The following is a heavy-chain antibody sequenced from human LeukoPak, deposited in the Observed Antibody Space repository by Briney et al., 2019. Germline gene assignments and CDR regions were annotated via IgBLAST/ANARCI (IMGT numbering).Heavy chain of an antibody. V-gene: IGHV1-46*01. J-gene: IGHJ6*02. CDR3: ARELYYYDSSGPYGMDV. CDR2: INPSGGST. Sequence: GASVKVSCKASGYTFTSYYMHWVRQAPGQGLEWMGIINPSGGSTSYAQKFQGRVTMTRDTSTSTVYMELSSLRSDDTAVYYCARELYYYDSSGPYGMDVWGQGTTVTVSS. D-gene: IGHD3-22*01. CDR1: GYTFTSYY.